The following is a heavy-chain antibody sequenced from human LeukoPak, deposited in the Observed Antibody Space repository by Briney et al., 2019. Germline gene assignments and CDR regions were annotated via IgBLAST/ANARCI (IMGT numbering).Heavy chain of an antibody. J-gene: IGHJ6*03. Sequence: SVKVSCKASGGTFSSYAISWVRQAPGQGLEWMGGIIPIFGTANYAQKFQGRVTMTRDMSTSTVYMELSSLRSEDTAVYYCARDPGSYYYYMDVWGKGTTVTVSS. D-gene: IGHD3-10*01. V-gene: IGHV1-69*05. CDR1: GGTFSSYA. CDR3: ARDPGSYYYYMDV. CDR2: IIPIFGTA.